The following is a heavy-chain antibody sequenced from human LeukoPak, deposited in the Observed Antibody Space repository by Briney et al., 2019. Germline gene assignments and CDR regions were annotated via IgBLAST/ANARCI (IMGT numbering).Heavy chain of an antibody. Sequence: SSETLSLTCTVSGGSISSGGYYWSWIRQPPGKGLEWIGYIYHSGSTYYNPSLKSRVTISVDRSKNQFSLKLSSVTAADTAVYYCARVGGIVVVIEPWGQGTLVTVSS. CDR3: ARVGGIVVVIEP. D-gene: IGHD2-21*01. J-gene: IGHJ5*02. CDR2: IYHSGST. CDR1: GGSISSGGYY. V-gene: IGHV4-30-2*01.